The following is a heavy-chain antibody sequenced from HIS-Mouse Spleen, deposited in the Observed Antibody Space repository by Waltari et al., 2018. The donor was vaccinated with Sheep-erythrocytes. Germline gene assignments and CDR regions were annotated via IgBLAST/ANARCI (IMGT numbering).Heavy chain of an antibody. J-gene: IGHJ5*02. Sequence: QVQLVQSGAEVKKPGASVKVSCKASGYTFTSYDINWARQATGQGLEWMGWMNPNSGNTGYAQKFQGRVTMTRNTSISTAYMELSSLRSEDTAVYYCARGIAAAGTDWFDPWGQGTLVTVSS. V-gene: IGHV1-8*01. CDR1: GYTFTSYD. CDR3: ARGIAAAGTDWFDP. CDR2: MNPNSGNT. D-gene: IGHD6-13*01.